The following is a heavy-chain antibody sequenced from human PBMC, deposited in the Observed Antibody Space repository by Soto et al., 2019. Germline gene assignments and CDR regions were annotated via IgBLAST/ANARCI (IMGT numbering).Heavy chain of an antibody. V-gene: IGHV4-30-4*01. J-gene: IGHJ4*02. D-gene: IGHD1-26*01. CDR1: GGSISSGDYD. CDR3: ARGPSGDKVDY. Sequence: QVQLQESGPGLVEPSQTLSLTCTVSGGSISSGDYDWSWIRQPPGKDLEWIGHIYNSGNTYGNPSLKSRVTIPVDTSKNQFSLKLSSVTAADTAVYYCARGPSGDKVDYWGQGTLVTVSS. CDR2: IYNSGNT.